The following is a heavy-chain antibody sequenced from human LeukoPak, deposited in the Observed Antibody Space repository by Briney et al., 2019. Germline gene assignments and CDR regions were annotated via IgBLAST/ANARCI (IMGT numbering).Heavy chain of an antibody. CDR1: GYAFTSYD. J-gene: IGHJ4*02. D-gene: IGHD1-1*01. Sequence: ASMKVSCKASGYAFTSYDINWVRQATGQGLEWMGYMNPNSGNTGSAQKFQGRVTMTRNTSISTAYMELSSLRSEDTAVYYCASELRHQDYWGQGTLVTVSS. CDR2: MNPNSGNT. V-gene: IGHV1-8*01. CDR3: ASELRHQDY.